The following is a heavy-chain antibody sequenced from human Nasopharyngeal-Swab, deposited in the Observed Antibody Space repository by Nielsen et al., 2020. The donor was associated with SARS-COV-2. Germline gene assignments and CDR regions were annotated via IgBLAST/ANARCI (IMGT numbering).Heavy chain of an antibody. D-gene: IGHD2-2*02. J-gene: IGHJ3*02. CDR3: ARVAGCSSTSCYSRGAFDI. CDR2: INPNGGGT. CDR1: GYTFTGYY. Sequence: ASLEASCKPYGYTFTGYYMHWVRPASGQSVECMGRINPNGGGTNYAQKFQGRGTMTRDTSISTAYMELSRLRSDDTAVYYCARVAGCSSTSCYSRGAFDIWGQGTMVTVSS. V-gene: IGHV1-2*06.